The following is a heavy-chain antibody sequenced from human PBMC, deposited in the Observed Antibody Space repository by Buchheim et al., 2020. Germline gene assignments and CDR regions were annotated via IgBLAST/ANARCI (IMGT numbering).Heavy chain of an antibody. CDR3: ARLSTSSWYPLFDY. CDR1: GFTFSSYA. D-gene: IGHD6-13*01. J-gene: IGHJ4*02. V-gene: IGHV3-30-3*01. Sequence: QVQLVESGGGVVQPGRSLRLSCAASGFTFSSYAMHWVRQAPGKGLEWVAVISYDGSNKYYADSVKGRFTISRANSKNTLYLQMNSLRAEDTAVYYCARLSTSSWYPLFDYWGQGTL. CDR2: ISYDGSNK.